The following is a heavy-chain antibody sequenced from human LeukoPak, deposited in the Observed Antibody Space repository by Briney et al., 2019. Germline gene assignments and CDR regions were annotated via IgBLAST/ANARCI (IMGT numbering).Heavy chain of an antibody. CDR2: IYYSGST. CDR1: GGSISSYY. J-gene: IGHJ5*02. V-gene: IGHV4-59*01. CDR3: ARDAAGLGAAAGRWFDP. D-gene: IGHD6-13*01. Sequence: SETLSLTCTVSGGSISSYYWSWIRQPPGKGLEWIGYIYYSGSTNYNPSLKSRVTISVDTSKNQFSLKLSSVTAADTAVYYCARDAAGLGAAAGRWFDPWGQGTLVTVSS.